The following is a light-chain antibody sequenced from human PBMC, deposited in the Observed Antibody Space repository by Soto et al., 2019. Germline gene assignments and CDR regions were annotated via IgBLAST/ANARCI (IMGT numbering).Light chain of an antibody. CDR2: EVS. CDR1: SSDVGSYNV. J-gene: IGLJ1*01. CDR3: CSYAGSSSAYV. Sequence: QSALTQPASVSGSPGQSITISCIGTSSDVGSYNVVSWYQQHPGKAPKLLIYEVSKRPSGVSDRFSGSKSGNTASLTISGLQAEDEADYHCCSYAGSSSAYVFGTGTKLTVL. V-gene: IGLV2-23*02.